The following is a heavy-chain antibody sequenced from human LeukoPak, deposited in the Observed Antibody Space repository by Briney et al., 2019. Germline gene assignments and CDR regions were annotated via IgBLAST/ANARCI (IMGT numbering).Heavy chain of an antibody. J-gene: IGHJ5*02. Sequence: ASVKVSCKASGYTFTSYGISWVRQAPGQGLEWMGWISAYNGNTNYAQKLQGRVTMTTDTSTSTAYMELRSLRSEDTAVYSCARDLKHQQQLVRWAIDPWGPGTLVTVSP. V-gene: IGHV1-18*01. CDR1: GYTFTSYG. CDR2: ISAYNGNT. D-gene: IGHD6-13*01. CDR3: ARDLKHQQQLVRWAIDP.